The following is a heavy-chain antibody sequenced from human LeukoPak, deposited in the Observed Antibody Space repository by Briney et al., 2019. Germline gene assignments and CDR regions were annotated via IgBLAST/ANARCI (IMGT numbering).Heavy chain of an antibody. D-gene: IGHD3/OR15-3a*01. V-gene: IGHV3-30*04. CDR1: GFSFSTYS. CDR2: ISDNELNK. Sequence: GGSLRLSCAASGFSFSTYSFHWVRQAPGKGLEWVAVISDNELNKFYADSVKGRFTISRDNSKSTVYLQMNSLRPEDTAVYFCARDDGFDYYFAYFDLWGRGTLVAVSS. J-gene: IGHJ2*01. CDR3: ARDDGFDYYFAYFDL.